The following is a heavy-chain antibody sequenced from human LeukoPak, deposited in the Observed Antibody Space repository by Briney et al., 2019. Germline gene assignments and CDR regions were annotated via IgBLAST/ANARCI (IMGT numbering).Heavy chain of an antibody. J-gene: IGHJ4*02. Sequence: GASVKISCKASGYTFTRHHLHWVRQAPGQGLEWMGWINPDSGGTRYAQKFQGRVTMTRDTSTSTAYMELSRVGSDDTAVYFCARHTSTYLDQWGQGALVTVSS. V-gene: IGHV1-2*02. D-gene: IGHD2-2*01. CDR1: GYTFTRHH. CDR3: ARHTSTYLDQ. CDR2: INPDSGGT.